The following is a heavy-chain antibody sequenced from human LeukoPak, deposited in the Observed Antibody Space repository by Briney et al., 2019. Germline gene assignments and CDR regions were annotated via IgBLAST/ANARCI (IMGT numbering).Heavy chain of an antibody. CDR3: ARMTYYYDTTYYYISFFDY. CDR2: ISSSGSTI. D-gene: IGHD3-22*01. Sequence: GGSLRLSCAASGFTFSYFYMTWIRQAPGKGLEWVSYISSSGSTIYYADSVKGRFTISRDDAKNSLYLQMNSLRTEDTAVYYCARMTYYYDTTYYYISFFDYWGQGTLVSVSS. CDR1: GFTFSYFY. J-gene: IGHJ4*02. V-gene: IGHV3-11*04.